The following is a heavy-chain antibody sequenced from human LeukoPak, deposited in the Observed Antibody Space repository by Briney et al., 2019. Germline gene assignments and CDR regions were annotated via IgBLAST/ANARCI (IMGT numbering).Heavy chain of an antibody. CDR3: ATYIWGSYRYTRFDY. CDR2: IIPIFGTA. V-gene: IGHV1-69*05. D-gene: IGHD3-16*02. Sequence: GASVKVSCKASRGTFSSYAISWVRQAPGQGLEWMGRIIPIFGTANYAQKFQGRVTITTDESTSTAYIELSSLRSEDTAVYCCATYIWGSYRYTRFDYWGQGTLVTVSS. CDR1: RGTFSSYA. J-gene: IGHJ4*02.